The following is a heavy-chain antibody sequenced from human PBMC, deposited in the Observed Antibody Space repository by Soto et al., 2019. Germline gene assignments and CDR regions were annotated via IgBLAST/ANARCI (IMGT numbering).Heavy chain of an antibody. CDR1: GDSISRYY. Sequence: QVQLQESGPGLVKPSETLSLTCTASGDSISRYYWSWIRLSPGKGLEWIGYIYYSGETNYNPSVKSRVTISVHRTKNQFSLKLSSVTAADTAVYYCARDQGGEFLKGSGMDVWGQGTTVTVSS. CDR2: IYYSGET. J-gene: IGHJ6*02. CDR3: ARDQGGEFLKGSGMDV. V-gene: IGHV4-59*01. D-gene: IGHD3-10*01.